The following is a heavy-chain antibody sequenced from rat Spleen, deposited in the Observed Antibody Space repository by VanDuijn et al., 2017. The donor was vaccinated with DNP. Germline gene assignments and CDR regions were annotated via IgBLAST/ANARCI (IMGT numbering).Heavy chain of an antibody. J-gene: IGHJ2*01. CDR2: INRDGSNT. CDR1: GFTFSNNW. CDR3: ARQDPFDY. V-gene: IGHV5-29*01. Sequence: EVQLVESGGGLVQPGSPLKLSCAASGFTFSNNWLNWIRKAQGKGLEWVATINRDGSNTYYRDSVRGRFTISRDNTKSTLYLQMDSLRSEDTATYYCARQDPFDYWGQGVMVTVSS.